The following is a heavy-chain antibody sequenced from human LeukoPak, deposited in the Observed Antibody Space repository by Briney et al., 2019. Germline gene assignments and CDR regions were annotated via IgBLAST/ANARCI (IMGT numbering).Heavy chain of an antibody. CDR2: IYSGGST. CDR1: GFTVSSNY. J-gene: IGHJ4*02. D-gene: IGHD2-15*01. Sequence: QTGGSLRLSCAASGFTVSSNYMSWVRQAPGKGLEWVSVIYSGGSTYYVDSVKGRFTISRDNSKNTLYLQMNSLRADDTAVYYCARVSGGWLGFDYWGQGTLVTVFS. CDR3: ARVSGGWLGFDY. V-gene: IGHV3-53*01.